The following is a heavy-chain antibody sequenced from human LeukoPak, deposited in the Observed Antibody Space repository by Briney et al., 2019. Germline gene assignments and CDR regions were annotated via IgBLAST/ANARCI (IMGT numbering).Heavy chain of an antibody. CDR2: INHSGST. CDR3: ARGRGYSYVSLAYFDY. CDR1: GGSFSGYY. V-gene: IGHV4-34*01. J-gene: IGHJ4*02. D-gene: IGHD5-18*01. Sequence: SETLSLTCAVYGGSFSGYYWSWIRQPPGKGLEWIGEINHSGSTNYNPSLKSRVTISVDTSKNQFSLKLGSVTAADTAVYYRARGRGYSYVSLAYFDYWGQGTLVTVSS.